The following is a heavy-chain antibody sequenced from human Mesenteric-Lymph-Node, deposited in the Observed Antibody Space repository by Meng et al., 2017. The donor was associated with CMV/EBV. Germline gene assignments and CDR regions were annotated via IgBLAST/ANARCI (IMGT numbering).Heavy chain of an antibody. Sequence: GSLRLSCTVSGGSISSYYWSWIRQPPGMGLEWIGYIYYSGSTNYNPSLKSRVTISVDTSKNQFSLKLSSVTAADTAVYYCARVEAAAGTWWFDPWGQGTLVTVSS. D-gene: IGHD6-13*01. J-gene: IGHJ5*02. CDR3: ARVEAAAGTWWFDP. V-gene: IGHV4-59*01. CDR2: IYYSGST. CDR1: GGSISSYY.